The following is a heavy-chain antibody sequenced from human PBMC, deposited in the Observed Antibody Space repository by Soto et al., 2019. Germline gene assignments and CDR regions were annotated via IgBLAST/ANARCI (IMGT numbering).Heavy chain of an antibody. CDR2: INPNSGGT. V-gene: IGHV1-2*04. CDR1: GYTFTGYY. J-gene: IGHJ4*02. D-gene: IGHD5-12*01. Sequence: ASVKGSCKASGYTFTGYYMHWVRQAPGQGLEWMGWINPNSGGTNYAQKFQGWVTMTRDTSISTAYMELSRLRSDDTAVYYCARERLQLDYFDYWGQGTLVTVSS. CDR3: ARERLQLDYFDY.